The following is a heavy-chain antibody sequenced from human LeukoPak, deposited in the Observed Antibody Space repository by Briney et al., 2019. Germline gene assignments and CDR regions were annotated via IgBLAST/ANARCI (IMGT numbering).Heavy chain of an antibody. CDR2: INTKGAST. D-gene: IGHD3-10*01. J-gene: IGHJ5*02. V-gene: IGHV1-2*02. CDR1: GYTFSDYY. Sequence: ASMKVSCKASGYTFSDYYIHWVRQSPGQGLEWMGWINTKGASTKYAQKFQGRVTMTRDTSINTVYMELSRLTSDDTAIYYCASDAEYGSGSMWLLDPWGQGTQVTVSS. CDR3: ASDAEYGSGSMWLLDP.